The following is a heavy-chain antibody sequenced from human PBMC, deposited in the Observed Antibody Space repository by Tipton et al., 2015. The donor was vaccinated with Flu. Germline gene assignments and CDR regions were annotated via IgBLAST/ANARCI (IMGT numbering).Heavy chain of an antibody. Sequence: TLSLTCAVYGGSFSGYYWTWLRQPPGKGLEWIGYIYNNVYTKYNPSLKGRVTMSVDTSKNQFSLRLSSVTAADTAVYYCARRSSKGNYMTFFDYWGQGTLVTVSS. CDR1: GGSFSGYY. CDR2: IYNNVYT. D-gene: IGHD3-10*01. J-gene: IGHJ4*02. CDR3: ARRSSKGNYMTFFDY. V-gene: IGHV4-59*01.